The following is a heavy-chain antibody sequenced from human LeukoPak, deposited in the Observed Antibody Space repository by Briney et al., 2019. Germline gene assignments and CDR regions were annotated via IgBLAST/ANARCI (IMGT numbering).Heavy chain of an antibody. CDR2: INHSGST. V-gene: IGHV4-34*01. D-gene: IGHD2-15*01. CDR1: GGSFSGYY. Sequence: PSETLSLTCAVYGGSFSGYYWSWIRQPPGKGLEWIGEINHSGSTNYDPSLKSRVTISVDTSENQFSLKLSSVTAADTAVYYCARRYCSGGSCSTAYFQHWGQGALVTVSS. J-gene: IGHJ1*01. CDR3: ARRYCSGGSCSTAYFQH.